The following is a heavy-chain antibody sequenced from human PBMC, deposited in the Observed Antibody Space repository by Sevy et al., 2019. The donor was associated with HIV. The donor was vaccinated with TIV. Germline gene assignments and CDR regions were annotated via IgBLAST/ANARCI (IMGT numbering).Heavy chain of an antibody. V-gene: IGHV3-74*01. CDR1: GFDFSTYW. J-gene: IGHJ4*02. CDR2: IMGDGGRR. D-gene: IGHD3-16*01. CDR3: ARDPFGGYYFDH. Sequence: GESLKISCAASGFDFSTYWIHWVRQAPGKGLVWVSRIMGDGGRRSHADSVKGRFTISRDNAKNTLYLQMNSLRAEDTALYFCARDPFGGYYFDHWGPGTLVTVSS.